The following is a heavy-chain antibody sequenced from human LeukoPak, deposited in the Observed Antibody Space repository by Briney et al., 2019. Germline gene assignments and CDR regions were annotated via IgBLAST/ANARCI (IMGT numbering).Heavy chain of an antibody. CDR2: ISWNSATI. J-gene: IGHJ5*01. D-gene: IGHD3-3*01. V-gene: IGHV3-9*01. Sequence: GRSLRLSCVGSGFTFNDYAMSWVRQTPGKGLEWVSGISWNSATINYADSVKGRFTISRDNAKNSLYLQMNSLRRDDTAFYYCTKSRYYNFWTSYPDSWGQGTLVNVSS. CDR3: TKSRYYNFWTSYPDS. CDR1: GFTFNDYA.